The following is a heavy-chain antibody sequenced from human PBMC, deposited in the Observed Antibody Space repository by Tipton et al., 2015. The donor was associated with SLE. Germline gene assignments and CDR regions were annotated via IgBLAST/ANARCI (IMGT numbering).Heavy chain of an antibody. D-gene: IGHD2-8*01. CDR3: ARQWRALMDWFDP. V-gene: IGHV4-4*09. Sequence: TLSLTCTVSRGSISDYYWSWIRQPPGKGLEWIGYIHTSGTSNYNPSLKSRVTISVDTSKNQFSLKLSSVTAADTAVYYCARQWRALMDWFDPWGQGTLVTVSS. CDR2: IHTSGTS. CDR1: RGSISDYY. J-gene: IGHJ5*02.